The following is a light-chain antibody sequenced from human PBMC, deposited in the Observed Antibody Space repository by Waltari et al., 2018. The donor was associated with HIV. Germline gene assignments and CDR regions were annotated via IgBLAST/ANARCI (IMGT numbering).Light chain of an antibody. Sequence: QSALTQPASVSGSPGQSIPLSCTGPTNAISTSNFVSWYQQSPGGPPKLIIFEVNSRPSGISDRFSGSKSGDTASLTISGLQAEDEAVYFCSSYTTRASVVFGGGTKLTVL. J-gene: IGLJ2*01. CDR3: SSYTTRASVV. V-gene: IGLV2-14*01. CDR1: TNAISTSNF. CDR2: EVN.